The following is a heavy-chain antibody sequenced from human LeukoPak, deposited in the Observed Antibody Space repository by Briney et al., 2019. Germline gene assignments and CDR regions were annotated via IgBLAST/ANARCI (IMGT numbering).Heavy chain of an antibody. J-gene: IGHJ4*02. CDR3: AKGRIGFYYFDY. Sequence: GSLRLSCAASGFTFSSYAMNWVRQAPGKGLEWVSAISGSGGTTYYADSVKGRFTISRDNSKNTLYMQVNSLRAEDTAVYYCAKGRIGFYYFDYWGQGTLVTVSS. CDR1: GFTFSSYA. V-gene: IGHV3-23*01. D-gene: IGHD3-3*01. CDR2: ISGSGGTT.